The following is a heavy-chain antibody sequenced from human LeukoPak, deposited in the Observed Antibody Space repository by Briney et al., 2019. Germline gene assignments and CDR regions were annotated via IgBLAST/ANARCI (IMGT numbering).Heavy chain of an antibody. J-gene: IGHJ4*02. Sequence: PGGSLRLSCAASGFTLSAYYMDWVRQGPGKGLVWVSRLKNDGRGTKYADSVKGRFTISRDDAKNILYLQMTSLTVEDAAVYYCARTTLETQYFDRWGQGTLVTVSS. D-gene: IGHD4-23*01. V-gene: IGHV3-74*03. CDR2: LKNDGRGT. CDR3: ARTTLETQYFDR. CDR1: GFTLSAYY.